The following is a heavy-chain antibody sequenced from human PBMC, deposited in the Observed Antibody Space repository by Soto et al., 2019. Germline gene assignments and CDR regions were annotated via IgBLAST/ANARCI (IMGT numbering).Heavy chain of an antibody. V-gene: IGHV4-30-4*01. J-gene: IGHJ5*01. CDR1: GDSISTVDYF. CDR2: IYKSTTT. D-gene: IGHD2-15*01. Sequence: SETLSLTCSVSGDSISTVDYFWAWIRQPPGQALEYIGYIYKSTTTYYNPSFESRVAISLDTSKSQFSLNVTSVTAADTAVYFCARGRYCLAGRCFPNWFDSWGQGTLVTVSS. CDR3: ARGRYCLAGRCFPNWFDS.